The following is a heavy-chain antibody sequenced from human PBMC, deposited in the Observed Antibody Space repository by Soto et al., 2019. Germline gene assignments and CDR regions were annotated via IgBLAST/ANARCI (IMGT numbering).Heavy chain of an antibody. CDR2: IYSGGST. V-gene: IGHV3-66*02. D-gene: IGHD3-16*01. Sequence: PGGSLRLSCAASGFTVSTKYMSWVRQAPGKGLEWVSVIYSGGSTFYADYVKGRFTISRDNSENTVFLQMNSLRSEDTAVYYCAKEGGTLGTSASYGFDYWGQGSRVTVSS. CDR1: GFTVSTKY. CDR3: AKEGGTLGTSASYGFDY. J-gene: IGHJ4*02.